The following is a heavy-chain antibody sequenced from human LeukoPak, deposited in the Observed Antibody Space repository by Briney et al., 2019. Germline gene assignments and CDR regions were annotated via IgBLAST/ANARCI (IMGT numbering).Heavy chain of an antibody. V-gene: IGHV4-39*07. CDR1: GGSISSSNYY. Sequence: SETLSLTCTVSGGSISSSNYYWGWIRQPPGKGLESIGNVYYSGSTYYNPSLKSRVTISVDTSKNQFSLKLCSVTAADTAVYYCARVSSSWYQDWYFDLWGRGTLVTVSS. D-gene: IGHD6-13*01. CDR2: VYYSGST. CDR3: ARVSSSWYQDWYFDL. J-gene: IGHJ2*01.